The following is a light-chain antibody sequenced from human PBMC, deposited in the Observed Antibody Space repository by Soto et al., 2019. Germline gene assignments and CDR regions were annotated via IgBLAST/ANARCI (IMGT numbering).Light chain of an antibody. J-gene: IGKJ1*01. Sequence: IAMTQSPDTLSLSPGEGASLSCRVSQSIRSNLAWYQQRPGQAPRLLMYGASTRADGIPARFSGSGSGPDFTLTISRMEPEDFAVYFCQHYGSSRTFGQGTKVDIK. CDR1: QSIRSN. CDR3: QHYGSSRT. V-gene: IGKV3-20*01. CDR2: GAS.